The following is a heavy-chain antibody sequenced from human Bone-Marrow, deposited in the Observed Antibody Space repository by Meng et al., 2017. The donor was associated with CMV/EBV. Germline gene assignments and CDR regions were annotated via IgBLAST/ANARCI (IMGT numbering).Heavy chain of an antibody. Sequence: GESLKISCAASGFTFSSYEMNWVRQAPGKGLEWVSYISSSGSIIYYVDSVKGRFTISSDNAKTTLYLQMNSLRAEDTAVYYCASEIYCSSTSCLDYWGQGTLVTVSS. CDR1: GFTFSSYE. J-gene: IGHJ4*02. V-gene: IGHV3-48*03. D-gene: IGHD2-2*01. CDR3: ASEIYCSSTSCLDY. CDR2: ISSSGSII.